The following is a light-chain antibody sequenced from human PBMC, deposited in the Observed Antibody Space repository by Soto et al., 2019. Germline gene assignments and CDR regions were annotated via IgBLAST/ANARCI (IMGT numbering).Light chain of an antibody. CDR1: QSIINW. V-gene: IGKV1-5*03. CDR2: KAS. CDR3: QQYTNTNNPWM. Sequence: IQMTQSPSTRSAAVGDRVTITRRASQSIINWLGWYQQKPGKAPKLLIYKASSLESGVPSRFSGSGSGTEFTLIISGLQPDDSATYYCQQYTNTNNPWMFGQGTRWIS. J-gene: IGKJ1*01.